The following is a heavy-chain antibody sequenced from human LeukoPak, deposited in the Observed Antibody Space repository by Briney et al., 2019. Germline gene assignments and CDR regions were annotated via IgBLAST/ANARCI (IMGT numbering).Heavy chain of an antibody. Sequence: SETLSLTCTVSGGSISSSSYYWSWIRQPPGKGLEWIGYIYYSGSTNYNPSLKSRVTISVDTSKNQLSLKLSSVTAADTAVYYCARIPNSSGWYEVSWYFDYWGQGTLVTVSS. CDR2: IYYSGST. CDR1: GGSISSSSYY. CDR3: ARIPNSSGWYEVSWYFDY. J-gene: IGHJ4*02. D-gene: IGHD6-19*01. V-gene: IGHV4-61*05.